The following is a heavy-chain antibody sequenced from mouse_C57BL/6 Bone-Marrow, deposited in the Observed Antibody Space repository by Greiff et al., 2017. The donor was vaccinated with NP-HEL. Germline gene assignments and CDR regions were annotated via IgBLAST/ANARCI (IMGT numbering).Heavy chain of an antibody. Sequence: EVKVEESGGGLVKPGGSLKLSCAASGFTFSDYGMHWVRQAPEKGLEWVAYISSGSSTIYYADTVKGRFTISRDNAKNTLFLQMTSLRSEDTAMYYCARALYGTSYFDVWGTGTTVTVSS. CDR3: ARALYGTSYFDV. D-gene: IGHD1-1*01. J-gene: IGHJ1*03. V-gene: IGHV5-17*01. CDR2: ISSGSSTI. CDR1: GFTFSDYG.